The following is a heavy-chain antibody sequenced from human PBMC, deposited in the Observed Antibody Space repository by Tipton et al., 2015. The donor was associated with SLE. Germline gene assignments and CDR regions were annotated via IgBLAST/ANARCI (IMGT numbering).Heavy chain of an antibody. CDR2: IHYTGST. V-gene: IGHV4-59*01. D-gene: IGHD3-3*01. Sequence: LRLSCTVSGGSISSYYWSWIRQSPGKGLEWIGYIHYTGSTEYNPSLKSRVTISVDTSKNQFNLKLRSVTVVDTAMYYCAREHISSLRDAFEVWGQGTLVTVSS. CDR1: GGSISSYY. CDR3: AREHISSLRDAFEV. J-gene: IGHJ4*02.